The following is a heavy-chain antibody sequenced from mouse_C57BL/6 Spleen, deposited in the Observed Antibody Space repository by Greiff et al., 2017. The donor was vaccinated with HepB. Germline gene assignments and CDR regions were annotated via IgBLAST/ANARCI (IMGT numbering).Heavy chain of an antibody. Sequence: EVQLQQSGPELVKPGASVKISCKASGYTFTDYYMNWVKQSHGKSLEWIGDINPNNGGTSYNQKFKGKATLTVDKSSSTAYMELRSLTSEDSAVYYCARCVRWPHWYFDVWGTGTTVTVSS. D-gene: IGHD2-3*01. CDR1: GYTFTDYY. V-gene: IGHV1-26*01. CDR2: INPNNGGT. CDR3: ARCVRWPHWYFDV. J-gene: IGHJ1*03.